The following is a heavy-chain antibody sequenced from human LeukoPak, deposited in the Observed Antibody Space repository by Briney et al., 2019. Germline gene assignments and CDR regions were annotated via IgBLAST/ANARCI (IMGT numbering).Heavy chain of an antibody. D-gene: IGHD3-10*01. V-gene: IGHV3-33*01. Sequence: GRSLRLSCAASGFTFSSYGMHWVRQAPGKGLEWVAVIWSDGSNKYHADSVKGRFTISRDNSKNTLYLQMNSLRAEDTAVYYCARGLRNGGSLSFDYWGQGTLVTVSS. CDR2: IWSDGSNK. CDR1: GFTFSSYG. J-gene: IGHJ4*02. CDR3: ARGLRNGGSLSFDY.